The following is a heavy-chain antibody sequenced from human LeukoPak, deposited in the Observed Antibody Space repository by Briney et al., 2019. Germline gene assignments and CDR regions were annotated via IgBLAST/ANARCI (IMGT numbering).Heavy chain of an antibody. D-gene: IGHD4-11*01. CDR2: ISGSGGST. J-gene: IGHJ5*02. Sequence: HTGGSLRFSCAASGFTFSSYAMSWVRQAPGKGLEWVSAISGSGGSTYYADSVKGRFTISRDNSKNTLYLQMNSLRAEDTAVYYRAGVTTKNWFDPWGQGTLVTVSS. CDR1: GFTFSSYA. V-gene: IGHV3-23*01. CDR3: AGVTTKNWFDP.